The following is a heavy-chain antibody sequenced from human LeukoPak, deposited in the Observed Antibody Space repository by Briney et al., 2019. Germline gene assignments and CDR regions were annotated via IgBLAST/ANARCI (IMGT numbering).Heavy chain of an antibody. CDR3: AKDYLLGSGSYRGFGFDI. CDR2: ISGSGGST. CDR1: GFTVSSNY. Sequence: PGGSLRLSCAASGFTVSSNYMSWVRQAPGKGLEWVSAISGSGGSTYYADSVKGRFTISRDNSKNTLYLQMNSLRAEDTATYYCAKDYLLGSGSYRGFGFDIWGQGTVVTVSS. D-gene: IGHD1-26*01. J-gene: IGHJ3*02. V-gene: IGHV3-23*01.